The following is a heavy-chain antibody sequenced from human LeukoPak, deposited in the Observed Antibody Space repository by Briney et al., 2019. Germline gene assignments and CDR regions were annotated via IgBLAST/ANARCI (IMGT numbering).Heavy chain of an antibody. J-gene: IGHJ3*02. D-gene: IGHD3-22*01. CDR2: ISAYNGNT. V-gene: IGHV1-18*01. Sequence: ASVKVSCKASGYTFTSYGISWVRQAPGQGLEWMGWISAYNGNTNYAQKLQGRVTMTTDTSTSTAYMELRSLRSDDTAVYYCASGVEYYYDSSGSLDDFDIWGQGTMVTVSS. CDR1: GYTFTSYG. CDR3: ASGVEYYYDSSGSLDDFDI.